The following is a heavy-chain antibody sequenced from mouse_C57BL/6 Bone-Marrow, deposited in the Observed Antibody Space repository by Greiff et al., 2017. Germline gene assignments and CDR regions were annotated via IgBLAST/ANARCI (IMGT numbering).Heavy chain of an antibody. CDR2: IYPGSGST. D-gene: IGHD1-1*01. CDR1: GYTFTSYW. V-gene: IGHV1-55*01. CDR3: ALTTVVAPDFDY. Sequence: QVQLKESGAELVKPGASVKMSCKASGYTFTSYWITWVKQRPGQGLEWIGDIYPGSGSTNYNEKFKSKATLTVDTSSSTAYMQLSSLTSEDSAVYYGALTTVVAPDFDYWDRGTALTVSA. J-gene: IGHJ2*01.